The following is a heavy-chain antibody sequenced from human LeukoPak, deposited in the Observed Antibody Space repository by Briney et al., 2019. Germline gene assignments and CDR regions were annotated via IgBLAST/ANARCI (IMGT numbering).Heavy chain of an antibody. J-gene: IGHJ6*03. CDR3: ARAKRGYSYGYWHYYYYYMDV. D-gene: IGHD5-18*01. V-gene: IGHV1-8*03. Sequence: GASVKVSCKASGYTFTSYDINWVRQATGQGLEWMGWMNPNSGNTGYAQKFQGRVTITRNTSISTAYMELSSLRSEDTAVYYCARAKRGYSYGYWHYYYYYMDVWGKGTTVTVSS. CDR1: GYTFTSYD. CDR2: MNPNSGNT.